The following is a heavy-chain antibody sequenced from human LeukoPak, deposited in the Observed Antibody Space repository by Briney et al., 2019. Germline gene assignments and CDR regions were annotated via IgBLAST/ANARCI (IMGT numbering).Heavy chain of an antibody. V-gene: IGHV4-31*03. D-gene: IGHD6-13*01. CDR2: IYYSGST. Sequence: SSQTLSLTCTVSGGSISSGGYYWSWIRQHPGKGLEWIGYIYYSGSTYYNPSLKSRVTISVDTSKNPSSLKLSSVPAADTAVYYCARAASSSWYANYWGQGTLVTVSS. CDR3: ARAASSSWYANY. CDR1: GGSISSGGYY. J-gene: IGHJ4*02.